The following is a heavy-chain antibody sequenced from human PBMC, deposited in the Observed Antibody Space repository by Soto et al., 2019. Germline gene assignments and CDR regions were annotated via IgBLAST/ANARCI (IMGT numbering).Heavy chain of an antibody. CDR2: IYYSGST. Sequence: PSETLSLTCTVSGGSISSSGYYWGWIRQPPGKGLEWIGSIYYSGSTYYNPSLKSRVTISVDTSKNQFSLKLSSVTAADTAVYYCARRRIVVVTAFDYWGQGTLVTVSS. CDR3: ARRRIVVVTAFDY. J-gene: IGHJ4*02. V-gene: IGHV4-39*01. D-gene: IGHD2-21*02. CDR1: GGSISSSGYY.